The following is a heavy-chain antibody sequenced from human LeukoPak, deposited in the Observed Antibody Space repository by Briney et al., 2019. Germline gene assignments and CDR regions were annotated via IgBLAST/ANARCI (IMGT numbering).Heavy chain of an antibody. CDR2: IYYSGST. V-gene: IGHV4-61*08. CDR3: ARDGAP. Sequence: SQTLSLTCAVSGGSISSGGYSWSWIRQPPGKGLEWIGYIYYSGSTNYNPSLKSRVTISVDTSKNQFSLKLSSVTAADTAVYYCARDGAPWGQGTLVTVSS. CDR1: GGSISSGGYS. J-gene: IGHJ5*02. D-gene: IGHD1-26*01.